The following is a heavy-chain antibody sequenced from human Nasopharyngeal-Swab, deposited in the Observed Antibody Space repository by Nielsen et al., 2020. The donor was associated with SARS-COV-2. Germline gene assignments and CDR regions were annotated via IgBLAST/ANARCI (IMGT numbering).Heavy chain of an antibody. CDR2: IWYDGSNK. V-gene: IGHV3-33*01. J-gene: IGHJ3*01. D-gene: IGHD1-1*01. Sequence: VRQMPGKGLEWVAVIWYDGSNKYYADSVKGRFTISRDNSKNTLYLQMNSLRAVDTSVYYCSCGVPYNWNPDAFDFLCQWTFVTVSS. CDR3: SCGVPYNWNPDAFDF.